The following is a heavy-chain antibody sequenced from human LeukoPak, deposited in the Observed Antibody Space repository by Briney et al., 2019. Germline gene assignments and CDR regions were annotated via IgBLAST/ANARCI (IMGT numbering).Heavy chain of an antibody. CDR3: ARVFPVYYHYGMDV. CDR1: GGSISSYY. CDR2: IYYSGST. V-gene: IGHV4-59*01. J-gene: IGHJ6*04. Sequence: PSETLSLTCTVSGGSISSYYWSWIRQPPGKGLEWIGYIYYSGSTNYNPSLKSRVTISVDTSKNQFSLKLSSVTAADTAVYYCARVFPVYYHYGMDVWGKGTTVTVSS.